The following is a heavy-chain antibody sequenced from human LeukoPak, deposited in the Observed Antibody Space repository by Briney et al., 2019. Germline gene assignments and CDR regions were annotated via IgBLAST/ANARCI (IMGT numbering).Heavy chain of an antibody. CDR1: GFTFSSYD. J-gene: IGHJ6*02. D-gene: IGHD2-2*01. CDR2: ISSSGSTI. V-gene: IGHV3-48*03. Sequence: GGSLRLSCAASGFTFSSYDMNWVRQAPGKGLEWVSYISSSGSTIYYADSVKGRFTISRDNAKNSLYLQMNSLRAEDTAVYYCAREGYGSSTSCVYGIDVWGQGTTVTVSS. CDR3: AREGYGSSTSCVYGIDV.